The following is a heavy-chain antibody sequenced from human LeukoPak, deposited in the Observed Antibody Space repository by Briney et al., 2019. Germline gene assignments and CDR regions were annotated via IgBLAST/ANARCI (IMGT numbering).Heavy chain of an antibody. J-gene: IGHJ4*02. D-gene: IGHD3-10*01. CDR2: INSDGSST. CDR3: AELTSMVEQY. V-gene: IGHV3-74*01. Sequence: PGVSLRLSCEASGFTFSSYWMHWVRQVPGKGLVWVSRINSDGSSTSYADSVKGRFTISRDNAKNTLYLQMNSLRAEDTAVYYCAELTSMVEQYWGQGTLVTVSS. CDR1: GFTFSSYW.